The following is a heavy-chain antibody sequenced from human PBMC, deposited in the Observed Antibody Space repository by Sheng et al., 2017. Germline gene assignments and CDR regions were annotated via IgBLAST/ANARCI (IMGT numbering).Heavy chain of an antibody. V-gene: IGHV1-18*01. CDR3: ARCVEPRWGLRDGYNMGWFDP. J-gene: IGHJ5*02. Sequence: GAEVKKPGASVKVSCKASGYTFTSYGISWVRQAPGQGLEWMGWISAYNGNTNYAQKFQGRVTMITDTSTSIAYMELRSLRSDDTAVYYCARCVEPRWGLRDGYNMGWFDPWGQGTLVTVSS. CDR2: ISAYNGNT. D-gene: IGHD5-12*01. CDR1: GYTFTSYG.